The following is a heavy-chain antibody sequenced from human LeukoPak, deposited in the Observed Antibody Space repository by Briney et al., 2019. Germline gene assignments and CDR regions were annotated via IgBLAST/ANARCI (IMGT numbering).Heavy chain of an antibody. J-gene: IGHJ4*02. Sequence: PSETLSLTCAVYGGSCSDYYCSWIPQPPGKGLEWIGEIHPYGTFYYNSSLRSRLTISIDTSKTQFSLRLTSVTAADTAFYYCARGRDRSKAGDHWGQGTLVTVS. V-gene: IGHV4-34*01. CDR1: GGSCSDYY. D-gene: IGHD5-24*01. CDR3: ARGRDRSKAGDH. CDR2: IHPYGTF.